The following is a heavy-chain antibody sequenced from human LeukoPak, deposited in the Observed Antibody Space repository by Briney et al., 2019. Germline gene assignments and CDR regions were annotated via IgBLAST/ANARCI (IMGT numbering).Heavy chain of an antibody. CDR2: INSDGSST. CDR3: ARAPYPVFDY. J-gene: IGHJ4*02. V-gene: IGHV3-74*03. Sequence: GGSLRLSCAASGFTLSNYWMHWVRQAPGNGLVWVSRINSDGSSTAYADSVKGRFTISRDNAKNTLYLQMNSLRVEDTAVYYCARAPYPVFDYWGQGTLVTVSS. CDR1: GFTLSNYW. D-gene: IGHD2-2*02.